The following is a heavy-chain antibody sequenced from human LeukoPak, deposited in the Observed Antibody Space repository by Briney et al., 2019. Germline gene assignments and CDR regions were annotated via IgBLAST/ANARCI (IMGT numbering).Heavy chain of an antibody. CDR3: ARGGDYGDFCDY. J-gene: IGHJ4*02. CDR2: ISAYNGNT. D-gene: IGHD4-17*01. CDR1: GYTFTSFG. Sequence: ASVKVSCKASGYTFTSFGISWVRQAPGQGPEWVGWISAYNGNTNYVQNLQGRVTMTTDTSTNTAYMELRSLRSDDTAVYYCARGGDYGDFCDYWGQGTLVTVSS. V-gene: IGHV1-18*01.